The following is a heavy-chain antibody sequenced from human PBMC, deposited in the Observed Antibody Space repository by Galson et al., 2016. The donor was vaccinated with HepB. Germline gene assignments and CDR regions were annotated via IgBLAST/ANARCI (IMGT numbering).Heavy chain of an antibody. J-gene: IGHJ4*02. CDR1: GYNFTSYW. CDR3: ARPDGNGYYSPLTFDY. V-gene: IGHV5-51*01. Sequence: QSGAEVKKPGESLKISCKGSGYNFTSYWIGWVRQMPGKGLEWMGIIYPGDSDITYSPSFQGQVTISADKSISTAYLQWSSLKASDTAMYYCARPDGNGYYSPLTFDYWGQGTLVTVSS. D-gene: IGHD3-22*01. CDR2: IYPGDSDI.